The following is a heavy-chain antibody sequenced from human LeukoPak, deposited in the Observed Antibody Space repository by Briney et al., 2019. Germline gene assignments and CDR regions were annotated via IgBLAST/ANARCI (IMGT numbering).Heavy chain of an antibody. Sequence: SETLSLTCTVSGGSISSGSDYWSWIRQPAGKGLEWIGEINHSGSTNYNPSLKSRVTISVDTSKNQFSLKLSSVTAADTAVYYCARMLGYYDSRGIDYWGQGTLVTVSS. CDR1: GGSISSGSDY. D-gene: IGHD3-22*01. J-gene: IGHJ4*02. CDR3: ARMLGYYDSRGIDY. CDR2: INHSGST. V-gene: IGHV4-61*10.